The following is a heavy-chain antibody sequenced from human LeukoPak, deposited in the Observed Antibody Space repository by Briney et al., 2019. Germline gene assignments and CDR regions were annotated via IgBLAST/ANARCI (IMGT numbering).Heavy chain of an antibody. CDR3: ARDLGLDGSGSYS. CDR2: IYSGSST. D-gene: IGHD3-10*01. J-gene: IGHJ5*02. CDR1: GFTVSSNY. Sequence: GGSLRLSCAASGFTVSSNYMSWVRQAPGKGLEWVSVIYSGSSTYYADSVKGRFTISRDNSKNTLYLQMNSLRAEDTAVYYCARDLGLDGSGSYSWGQGTLVTVSS. V-gene: IGHV3-53*01.